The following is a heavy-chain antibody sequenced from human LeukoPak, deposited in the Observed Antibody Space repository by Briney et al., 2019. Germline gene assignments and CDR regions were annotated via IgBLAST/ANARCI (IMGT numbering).Heavy chain of an antibody. Sequence: PSETLSLTCAVYGGSFSGYYWSWIRQPPGKGLEWIGEINHSGSTNYNPSLKSRVTISVDTSKNQFSLKLSSVNAADTAVYYCASSTVRTRYFDYWGQGTLVTVSS. CDR3: ASSTVRTRYFDY. D-gene: IGHD3-10*02. V-gene: IGHV4-34*01. CDR1: GGSFSGYY. CDR2: INHSGST. J-gene: IGHJ4*02.